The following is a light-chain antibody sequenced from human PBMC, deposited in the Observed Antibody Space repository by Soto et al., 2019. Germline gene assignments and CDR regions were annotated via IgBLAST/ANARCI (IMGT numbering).Light chain of an antibody. Sequence: EIVLTQSPGTLSLSPGERATLSCRASQSVSSSDLAWYQQKPGQAPRLLIYGASSRATGIPDRFSGSGSRTDFTLTISGLEPEDSAAYYCQRHGATFGPGTKVEIK. J-gene: IGKJ1*01. CDR2: GAS. CDR1: QSVSSSD. V-gene: IGKV3-20*01. CDR3: QRHGAT.